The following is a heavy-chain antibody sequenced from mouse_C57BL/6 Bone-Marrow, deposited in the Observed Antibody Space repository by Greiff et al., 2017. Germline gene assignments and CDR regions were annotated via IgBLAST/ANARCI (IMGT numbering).Heavy chain of an antibody. J-gene: IGHJ4*01. Sequence: QVQLQQPGAELVRPGTSVKLSCKASGYTFTSYWMHWVKQRPGQGLEWIGVIDPSDSYTNYNQKFKGKATLTVDTSSSTAYIQLSSLTSEDSAVYYCARDILPSYAMDYRGQGTSVTVSS. CDR3: ARDILPSYAMDY. CDR1: GYTFTSYW. CDR2: IDPSDSYT. D-gene: IGHD1-1*01. V-gene: IGHV1-59*01.